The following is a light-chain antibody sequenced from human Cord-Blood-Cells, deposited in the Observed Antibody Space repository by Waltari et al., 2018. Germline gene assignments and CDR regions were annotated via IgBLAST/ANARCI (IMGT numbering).Light chain of an antibody. CDR1: SSDVGGYNY. J-gene: IGLJ1*01. CDR2: EVS. CDR3: SSYTSSSTPFYV. Sequence: QSALTQPASVSGSPGQSITISCTGTSSDVGGYNYVSWYQKHPGKAPKLMIYEVSNRPSGVFNRFSGSKSGNTASLTISGLQAEDEADYYCSSYTSSSTPFYVFGTGTKVTVL. V-gene: IGLV2-14*01.